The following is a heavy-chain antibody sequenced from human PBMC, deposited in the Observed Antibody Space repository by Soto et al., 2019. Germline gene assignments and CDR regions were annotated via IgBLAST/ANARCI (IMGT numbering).Heavy chain of an antibody. CDR2: IPSRGRP. Sequence: KPSETLSLTCSVSGASIAGGSYYWSWLRQPPGKGLEWIGYIPSRGRPFYHPSLASRSTISSDTSKNQLSLQLTSVTAADTAVYYCARDQYSGYDFALWGQGTLVTVSS. CDR1: GASIAGGSYY. D-gene: IGHD5-12*01. CDR3: ARDQYSGYDFAL. J-gene: IGHJ5*02. V-gene: IGHV4-30-4*01.